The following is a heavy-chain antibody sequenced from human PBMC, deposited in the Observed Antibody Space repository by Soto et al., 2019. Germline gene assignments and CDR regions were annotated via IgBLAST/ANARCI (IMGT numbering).Heavy chain of an antibody. J-gene: IGHJ6*02. D-gene: IGHD5-18*01. Sequence: EVQLVESGGGLVKPGGSLRLSCAASGFTFSTYTMNWVRQPPGKGLEWVSSISSSGGYIYYAGSVQGRFTISRDDAKNSLSLQVNSLTAEDTAVYYCARVRSYSYGQGYGMDVWGQGTTVTVSS. CDR3: ARVRSYSYGQGYGMDV. V-gene: IGHV3-21*01. CDR1: GFTFSTYT. CDR2: ISSSGGYI.